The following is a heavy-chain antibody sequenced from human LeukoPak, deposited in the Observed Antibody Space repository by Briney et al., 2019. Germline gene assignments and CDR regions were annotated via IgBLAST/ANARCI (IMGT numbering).Heavy chain of an antibody. Sequence: SETLSLTCTDSGGSISRYYWSWIRQPPGKGLEWIGYIFYSGSTNYNPSLKSRVNISVDTSKNQFSLKLSFVTAANTALYYCASPLRAAGTLYAFDIWGQGTMVTVSS. CDR3: ASPLRAAGTLYAFDI. J-gene: IGHJ3*02. V-gene: IGHV4-59*01. CDR1: GGSISRYY. CDR2: IFYSGST. D-gene: IGHD6-13*01.